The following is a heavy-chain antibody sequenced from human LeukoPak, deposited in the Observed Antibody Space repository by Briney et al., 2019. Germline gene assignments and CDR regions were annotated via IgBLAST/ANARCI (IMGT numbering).Heavy chain of an antibody. J-gene: IGHJ4*02. V-gene: IGHV1-2*02. CDR2: INPNSGGT. CDR3: ARDGARYDILTGYGFDY. Sequence: ASVKVSCKASGYTFTGYYMHWVRQAPGQGLEWMGWINPNSGGTNYAQKFQGRVTMTRDTSISTAYMELSRLRSDDTAVYHCARDGARYDILTGYGFDYWGQGTLVTVSS. D-gene: IGHD3-9*01. CDR1: GYTFTGYY.